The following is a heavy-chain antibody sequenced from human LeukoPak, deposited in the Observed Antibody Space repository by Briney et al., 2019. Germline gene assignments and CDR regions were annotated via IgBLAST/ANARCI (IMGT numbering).Heavy chain of an antibody. J-gene: IGHJ6*02. V-gene: IGHV4-4*02. Sequence: PSGTLSLTCAVSGGSISISNWWGWVGQPPGKGLEGIGEIYHSGSTNYNPSLKSRVTISVDKSKNQFSLKLSSVTAADTAMYYCARVSAAFYYYYGMDVWGQGTTVTVSS. D-gene: IGHD6-13*01. CDR3: ARVSAAFYYYYGMDV. CDR1: GGSISISNW. CDR2: IYHSGST.